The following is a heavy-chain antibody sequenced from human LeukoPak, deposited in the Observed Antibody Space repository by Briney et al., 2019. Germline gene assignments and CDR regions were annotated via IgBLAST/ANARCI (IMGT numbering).Heavy chain of an antibody. CDR3: ARDTKKEYNLGSHDAFDI. V-gene: IGHV6-1*01. CDR1: GDSVSSNSAA. Sequence: SQTLSLTCAISGDSVSSNSAAWNWIRQSPSRGLEWLGRTYYRSRWYNDYAVSVKSRITINPDTSKNQFSLQLTSVTAADTAVYYCARDTKKEYNLGSHDAFDIWGQGTMVSVSS. J-gene: IGHJ3*02. CDR2: TYYRSRWYN. D-gene: IGHD5-24*01.